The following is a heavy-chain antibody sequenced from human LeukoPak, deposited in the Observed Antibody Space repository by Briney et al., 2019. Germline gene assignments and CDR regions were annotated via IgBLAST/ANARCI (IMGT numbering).Heavy chain of an antibody. CDR2: MNPNSDNT. Sequence: ASVKVSCTASGYTFTSYDINWVRQATGQRFEWMGWMNPNSDNTGYAQKFQGRVTITRNTSISTAYMELSSLKSEDTAVYYCARAAAVLDAFDIWGKGTMVTVSS. CDR3: ARAAAVLDAFDI. D-gene: IGHD6-19*01. J-gene: IGHJ3*02. V-gene: IGHV1-8*03. CDR1: GYTFTSYD.